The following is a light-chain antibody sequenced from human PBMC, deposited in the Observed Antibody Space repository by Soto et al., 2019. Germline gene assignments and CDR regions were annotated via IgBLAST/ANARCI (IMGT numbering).Light chain of an antibody. J-gene: IGKJ5*01. CDR1: QSSSTF. CDR2: AAS. CDR3: QQSYRSPIT. Sequence: DIQMTQSPSSLSASVADRVTITCRTSQSSSTFLNWYQQKPGKATNHLLYAASSWQSGAPSRCSGSGSGTDFTLTVSSLQPEDFATYCWQQSYRSPITFGQGARLEIK. V-gene: IGKV1-39*01.